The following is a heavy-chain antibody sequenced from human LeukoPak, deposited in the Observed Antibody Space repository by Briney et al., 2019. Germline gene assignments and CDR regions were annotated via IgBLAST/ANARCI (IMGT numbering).Heavy chain of an antibody. V-gene: IGHV3-13*01. D-gene: IGHD2-2*01. J-gene: IGHJ6*02. CDR1: GFTFSNYD. CDR2: FHTAGDI. Sequence: QSGGSLRLSCAASGFTFSNYDMHWVRQATGKGLEWVSAFHTAGDIHYSGSVKGRFATSRENAKNSFYLQMNNLRAGDAAVYYCARGSCSSRSCYKRVNGLDVWGQGTPATVSS. CDR3: ARGSCSSRSCYKRVNGLDV.